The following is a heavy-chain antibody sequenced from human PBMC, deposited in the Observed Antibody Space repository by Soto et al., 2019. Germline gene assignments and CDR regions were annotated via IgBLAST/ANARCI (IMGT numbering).Heavy chain of an antibody. J-gene: IGHJ4*02. CDR2: ISYDGSNK. CDR3: AKDGPRGYSYGSPGY. CDR1: GFTFSSYG. D-gene: IGHD5-18*01. Sequence: RRLSCAASGFTFSSYGMHWVRQAPGKGLEWLAVISYDGSNKYYADSVKGRFTISRDNSKNTLYLQMNSLRAEDTAVYYCAKDGPRGYSYGSPGYWGQGTLVTVSS. V-gene: IGHV3-30*18.